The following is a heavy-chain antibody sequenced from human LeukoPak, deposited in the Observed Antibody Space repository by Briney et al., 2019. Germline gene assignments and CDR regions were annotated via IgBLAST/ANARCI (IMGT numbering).Heavy chain of an antibody. J-gene: IGHJ5*02. Sequence: SETLSLTCSVSGGSISSYSYYWCWLRQPPGKGLEWIGSMHYTGSTYYNPSLKSRVTISVDTSKSQFSLNPSSVTAADTAVYYCAGERWQDFNWFDPWGQGTLVTVSS. D-gene: IGHD5-24*01. CDR2: MHYTGST. CDR3: AGERWQDFNWFDP. CDR1: GGSISSYSYY. V-gene: IGHV4-39*07.